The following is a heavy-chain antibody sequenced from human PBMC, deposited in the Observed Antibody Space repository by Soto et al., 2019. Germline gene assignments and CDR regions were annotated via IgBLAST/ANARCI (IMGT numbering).Heavy chain of an antibody. Sequence: QVQLVQSGAEVKKPGSSVKVSCKASGGTFSSYAISWVRQAPGQGLEWMGGIIPIFGTANYAQKFQGRVTITADESTSTANMELSSLRAEDTAVYDCARDNPASGGETAWGQGTLVTVSS. J-gene: IGHJ5*02. D-gene: IGHD2-15*01. CDR2: IIPIFGTA. CDR3: ARDNPASGGETA. CDR1: GGTFSSYA. V-gene: IGHV1-69*12.